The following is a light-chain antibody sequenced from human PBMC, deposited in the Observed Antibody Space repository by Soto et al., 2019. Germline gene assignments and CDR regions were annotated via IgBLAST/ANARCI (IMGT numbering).Light chain of an antibody. Sequence: EIVMTQSPATLFVSPGERATLSCRASQSVSSNLAWYQQNPGQAPRLLVYDASTRATGVPARFSGSGSGTEFTLTISSLQSEDFAVYYCQQYNNWPPWTFGQGTKVEIK. CDR2: DAS. V-gene: IGKV3-15*01. CDR3: QQYNNWPPWT. CDR1: QSVSSN. J-gene: IGKJ1*01.